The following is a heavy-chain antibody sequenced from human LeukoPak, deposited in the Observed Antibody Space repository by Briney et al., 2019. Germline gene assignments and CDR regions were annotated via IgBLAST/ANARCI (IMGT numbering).Heavy chain of an antibody. CDR3: ARVPVLRFLEWLNWFDP. J-gene: IGHJ5*02. D-gene: IGHD3-3*01. CDR2: INHSGST. V-gene: IGHV4-34*01. CDR1: GGSFSGYY. Sequence: PSETLSLTCVVYGGSFSGYYWSWIRQPPGKGLEWIGEINHSGSTNYNPSLKSRVTISVDTPKNQFSLKLSSVTAADTAVYYCARVPVLRFLEWLNWFDPWGQGTLVTVSS.